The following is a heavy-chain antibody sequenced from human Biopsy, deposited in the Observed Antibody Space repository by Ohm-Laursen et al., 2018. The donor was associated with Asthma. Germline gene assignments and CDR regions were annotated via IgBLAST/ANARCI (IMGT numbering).Heavy chain of an antibody. J-gene: IGHJ2*01. CDR1: GGSISSSSYY. CDR3: ARAVSSSSYWYFDL. V-gene: IGHV4-39*02. D-gene: IGHD6-6*01. CDR2: IYYNGRT. Sequence: GTLSLTCTVSGGSISSSSYYWGWIRQPPGKGLEWIGSIYYNGRTYYNPSLKSRVTISVDTSKNHFSLKVTSVTAADTAVYYCARAVSSSSYWYFDLWGRGDLVTVSS.